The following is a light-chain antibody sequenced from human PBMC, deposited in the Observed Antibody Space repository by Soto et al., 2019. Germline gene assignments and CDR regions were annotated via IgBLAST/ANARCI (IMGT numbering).Light chain of an antibody. J-gene: IGLJ1*01. CDR1: SSNIGDYY. Sequence: QSALTQPPSVSAAPGHNVTISCSGSSSNIGDYYVSWYQQLPGTAPKLLIYDNHNRPSGIPDRFSGSKSGTSATLGITGPQPREQAHYSSGTWDKSLSAGVFGSGTKVTV. V-gene: IGLV1-51*01. CDR2: DNH. CDR3: GTWDKSLSAGV.